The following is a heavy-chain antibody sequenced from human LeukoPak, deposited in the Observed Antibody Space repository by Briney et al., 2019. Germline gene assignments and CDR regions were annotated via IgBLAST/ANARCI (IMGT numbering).Heavy chain of an antibody. V-gene: IGHV6-1*01. Sequence: SQTLSLTCAISGDSVSSNSAAWNWIRQSPSRGLEWLGRTYYRSKWYNDYAVSVKSRITINPDTSKNQFSLQLNSVTPEDTAVYYCARAFFRWSSSSGGGWFDPWGQGTLVTVSS. CDR1: GDSVSSNSAA. D-gene: IGHD6-6*01. CDR2: TYYRSKWYN. J-gene: IGHJ5*02. CDR3: ARAFFRWSSSSGGGWFDP.